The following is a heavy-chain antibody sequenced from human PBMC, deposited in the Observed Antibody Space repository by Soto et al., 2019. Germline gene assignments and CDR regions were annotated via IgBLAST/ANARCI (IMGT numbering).Heavy chain of an antibody. CDR3: VRDGSTGCHFDS. CDR2: TRHDGGQS. CDR1: GFTLSSYW. D-gene: IGHD6-19*01. J-gene: IGHJ4*02. Sequence: EVQLVESGGGLVQPGGSLRLSCEASGFTLSSYWMSWIRQAPGKGLEWVAHTRHDGGQSYLVYSVKGRFTLSIYNAKNSVYLKMHSMRVEDKAVYYCVRDGSTGCHFDSWGQGTLVTVSS. V-gene: IGHV3-7*01.